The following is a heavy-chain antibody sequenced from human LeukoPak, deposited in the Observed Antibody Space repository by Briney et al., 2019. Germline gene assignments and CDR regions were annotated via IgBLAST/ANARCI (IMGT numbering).Heavy chain of an antibody. J-gene: IGHJ4*02. D-gene: IGHD1-26*01. CDR1: GGSISSYY. Sequence: SETLSLTCTVSGGSISSYYWSWIRQPPGKGLEWIGYIYYSGSTNYNPSLKSRVTISVDTSKNQFSLKLSSVTAADTAVYYCARDLKDSGSSFPAYWGQGTLVTVSS. CDR2: IYYSGST. CDR3: ARDLKDSGSSFPAY. V-gene: IGHV4-59*01.